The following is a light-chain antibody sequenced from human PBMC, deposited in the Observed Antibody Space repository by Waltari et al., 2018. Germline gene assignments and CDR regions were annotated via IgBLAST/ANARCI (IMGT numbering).Light chain of an antibody. CDR1: KFGAIY. CDR2: QDN. J-gene: IGLJ2*01. V-gene: IGLV3-1*01. CDR3: QAWDSNTGEV. Sequence: SYVLTQPPSVSGSPGQTASITCSGDKFGAIYAFWYQQKSGQSPVLVIFQDNKRPSGIPERFSGSNSGNTATLTISGTQAMDEADYYCQAWDSNTGEVFGGGTKLTVL.